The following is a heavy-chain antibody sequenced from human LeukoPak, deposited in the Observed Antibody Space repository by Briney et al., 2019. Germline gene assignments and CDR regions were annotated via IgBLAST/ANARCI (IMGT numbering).Heavy chain of an antibody. V-gene: IGHV3-23*01. D-gene: IGHD3-9*01. CDR1: GFTFSSYA. J-gene: IGHJ5*02. CDR2: ISGSGGST. Sequence: GGSLRLSCAASGFTFSSYAMSWVRQAPGKGLEWVSAISGSGGSTYYADCMKGRFTISRDNSKNTLYLQMNSLRAEDTAVYYCAKGLMSGYYDILTGLAWGQGTLVTVSS. CDR3: AKGLMSGYYDILTGLA.